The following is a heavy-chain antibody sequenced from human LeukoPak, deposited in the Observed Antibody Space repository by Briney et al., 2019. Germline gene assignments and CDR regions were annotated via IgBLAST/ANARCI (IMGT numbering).Heavy chain of an antibody. CDR1: GFTFSSYA. CDR3: ARGGGPILATYFDH. J-gene: IGHJ4*02. V-gene: IGHV3-64*01. D-gene: IGHD5-12*01. Sequence: GGSLRLSCAASGFTFSSYAMHWVRQAPGKGLEYVSVISSNGRITYYANSVKGGFTISRDNSKNTLYLQMGSLRAEDMAVYYCARGGGPILATYFDHWGQGSLVAVSS. CDR2: ISSNGRIT.